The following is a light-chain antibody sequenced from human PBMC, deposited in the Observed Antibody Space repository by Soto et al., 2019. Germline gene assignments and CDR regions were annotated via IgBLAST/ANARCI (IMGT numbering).Light chain of an antibody. CDR1: RNVNRY. CDR2: RAS. V-gene: IGKV1-12*01. Sequence: DTQMTQSPSSVSASAGETVTITCRASRNVNRYIAWYQQKAGKAPKVLISRASDLESGVPSRFSGSGSGTDFTLTISSLQAEDSATYYCHQANSFPHSFGGGTKVEI. CDR3: HQANSFPHS. J-gene: IGKJ4*01.